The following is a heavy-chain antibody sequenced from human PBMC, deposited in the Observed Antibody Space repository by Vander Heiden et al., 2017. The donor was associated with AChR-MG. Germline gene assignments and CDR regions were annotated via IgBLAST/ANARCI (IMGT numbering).Heavy chain of an antibody. V-gene: IGHV3-30-3*01. CDR1: GFTVSSPA. Sequence: QVQPVASGVGVAHPGRSPSPSCAATGFTVSSPAWYWVRQPPGKGLKWVAVIAYDESNKFYADSVKGRFTISRDNSKNTLYLQMNSLRAEDTAVYYCANRGDYTNYWGQGTLVTVSS. CDR2: IAYDESNK. CDR3: ANRGDYTNY. D-gene: IGHD4-17*01. J-gene: IGHJ4*02.